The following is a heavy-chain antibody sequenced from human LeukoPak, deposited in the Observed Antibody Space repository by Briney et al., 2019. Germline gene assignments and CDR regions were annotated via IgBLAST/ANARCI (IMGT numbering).Heavy chain of an antibody. J-gene: IGHJ4*02. CDR1: GYTFTSYG. V-gene: IGHV1-18*01. D-gene: IGHD3-10*01. Sequence: ASVKVSCKASGYTFTSYGISWVRQAPGQGLEWMGWISAYNGNTNYAQKLQGRVTMTTDTSTSTAYMELRSLRSEDTAVYYCARVLFRYGSGSYYFDYWGQGTLVTVSS. CDR2: ISAYNGNT. CDR3: ARVLFRYGSGSYYFDY.